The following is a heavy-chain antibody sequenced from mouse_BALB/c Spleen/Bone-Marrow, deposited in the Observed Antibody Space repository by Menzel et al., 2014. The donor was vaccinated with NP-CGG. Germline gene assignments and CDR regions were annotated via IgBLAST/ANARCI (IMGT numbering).Heavy chain of an antibody. J-gene: IGHJ3*01. Sequence: VQLQESGAELVRPGVSVKISCKGSGYTFTDYAMHWVKQSHAKSLEWIGVISTYSGNTDYNQKFKGKATMTVDKSSSTAYMQLSSLTSEDSAVYFCARGNGGAWFAYWGQGTLVTVSA. V-gene: IGHV1S137*01. CDR1: GYTFTDYA. CDR3: ARGNGGAWFAY. CDR2: ISTYSGNT.